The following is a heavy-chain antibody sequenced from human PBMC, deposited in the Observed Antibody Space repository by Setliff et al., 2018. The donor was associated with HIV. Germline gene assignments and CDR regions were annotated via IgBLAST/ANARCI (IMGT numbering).Heavy chain of an antibody. CDR1: GFVFYSFD. V-gene: IGHV3-23*01. J-gene: IGHJ3*01. Sequence: GSLRLSCVASGFVFYSFDMNWVRQTPEKGLEWVSAISPGSDITYYADSVKGRFTISRDDSRDMLFLQMNSLIPEDTAIYYCAKPTSGLYPRSFDLWGQGTKVTVSS. CDR2: ISPGSDIT. CDR3: AKPTSGLYPRSFDL. D-gene: IGHD1-26*01.